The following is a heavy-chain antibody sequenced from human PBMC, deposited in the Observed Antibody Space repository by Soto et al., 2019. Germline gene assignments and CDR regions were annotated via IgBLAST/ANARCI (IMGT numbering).Heavy chain of an antibody. V-gene: IGHV3-15*07. CDR2: IKSKVDGGTT. D-gene: IGHD3-9*01. Sequence: EVQLVESGGGLVKPGGSLRLGCEVSGFTVGSAWMNWVRQAPGKGLVWVGRIKSKVDGGTTDYAEPAKGRFTISIDDSKNTLYLPMEGLKTEDTAVYYCTTAPQRALTGEMARSWGQGTWVTVSS. CDR1: GFTVGSAW. J-gene: IGHJ5*02. CDR3: TTAPQRALTGEMARS.